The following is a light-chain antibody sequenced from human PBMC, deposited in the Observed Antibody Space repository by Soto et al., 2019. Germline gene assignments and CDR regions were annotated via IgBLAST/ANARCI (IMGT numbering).Light chain of an antibody. CDR1: QSVTSSY. V-gene: IGKV3-20*01. Sequence: EIVLTQSPGTLSLSPGERATLSCRASQSVTSSYLAWYQQKPGQAPRLLIYGVSSRATGIPDRFSGSGSGTDFTLTISRLEPEDFAVYYCQQYGSSPLTFGGGTKVDNK. J-gene: IGKJ4*01. CDR3: QQYGSSPLT. CDR2: GVS.